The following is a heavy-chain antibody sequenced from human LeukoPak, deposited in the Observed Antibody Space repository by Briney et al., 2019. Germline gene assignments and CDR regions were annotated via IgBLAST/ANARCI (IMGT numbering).Heavy chain of an antibody. J-gene: IGHJ4*02. CDR1: GFTFSSYG. D-gene: IGHD1-1*01. Sequence: GGSLRLPCAASGFTFSSYGMHWVRQAPGKGLEWVAVISYDGSNKYYADSVKGRFTISRDDAKNSLYLQMNSLRVEDTAVYYCTRGHLPGLPQPSDYWGQGTLVTVSS. V-gene: IGHV3-30*03. CDR2: ISYDGSNK. CDR3: TRGHLPGLPQPSDY.